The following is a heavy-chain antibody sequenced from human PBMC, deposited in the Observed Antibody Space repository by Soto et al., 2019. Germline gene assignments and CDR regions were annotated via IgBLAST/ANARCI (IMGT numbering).Heavy chain of an antibody. CDR2: VIPIFGTP. CDR3: VRRAGITGTRANQYAMDV. Sequence: SVKVSCKASGDTFSTYPISWVRQAPGQGLQLLVRVIPIFGTPDYAQKFPGRVTITADASTCTAYMELSSLRSEDTAVYYCVRRAGITGTRANQYAMDVWGQGTTVTVAS. CDR1: GDTFSTYP. V-gene: IGHV1-69*13. J-gene: IGHJ6*02. D-gene: IGHD1-20*01.